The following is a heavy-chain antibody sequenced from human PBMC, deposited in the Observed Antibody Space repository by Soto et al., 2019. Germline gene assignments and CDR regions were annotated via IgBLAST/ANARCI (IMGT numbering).Heavy chain of an antibody. V-gene: IGHV4-59*01. CDR1: GGSIRDFY. Sequence: SETRSLTFTVSGGSIRDFYWSWIRQPPGKGLEWIGYIYYSGGTNYNPSLKSRVTISVDTSKNQFSLNLRSMSPADTAVYYCARVGGLAARTFDYWGPGTLVTVSS. CDR2: IYYSGGT. J-gene: IGHJ4*02. CDR3: ARVGGLAARTFDY. D-gene: IGHD6-6*01.